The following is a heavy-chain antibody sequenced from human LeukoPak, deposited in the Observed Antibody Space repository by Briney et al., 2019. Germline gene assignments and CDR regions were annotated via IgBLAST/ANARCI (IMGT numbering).Heavy chain of an antibody. CDR1: GGSISSYY. V-gene: IGHV4-59*01. Sequence: SETLSLTCIVSGGSISSYYWSWIRQPPGKGLEWIGYIYYSGSTNYNPSLKSRVTISVVTSKNQFSLKLSSVTAADTAVYYYARARYSSAPFDYWGQGTLITVSS. J-gene: IGHJ4*02. D-gene: IGHD6-25*01. CDR2: IYYSGST. CDR3: ARARYSSAPFDY.